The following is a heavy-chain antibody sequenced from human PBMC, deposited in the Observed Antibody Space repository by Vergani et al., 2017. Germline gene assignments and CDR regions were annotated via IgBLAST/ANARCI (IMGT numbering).Heavy chain of an antibody. D-gene: IGHD2-15*01. CDR3: ARDLAYCHEGSCAL. CDR1: GFTFNRYG. CDR2: VLYDGSNE. J-gene: IGHJ4*02. V-gene: IGHV3-30*02. Sequence: QVQLVQSGGGVVQTGGSLRLSCVASGFTFNRYGMQWVRQAPGKGLEWVAYVLYDGSNEYYADSVKGRFIVSRDNSNDALYLQMNSLRTEDTAVYYCARDLAYCHEGSCALWGQGSVVTVSS.